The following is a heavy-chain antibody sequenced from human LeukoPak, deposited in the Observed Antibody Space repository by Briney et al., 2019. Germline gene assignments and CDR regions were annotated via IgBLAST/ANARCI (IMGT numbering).Heavy chain of an antibody. CDR1: GFTLSTYS. Sequence: GGSLRLSCAASGFTLSTYSINWVRQAPGKGLEWVSYIRSRDRTIYYADSVKGRFTISTDNAENSLYLQMNSLRTEDTAVYYCARDHRWGFDYWGRGTLVTVSS. CDR2: IRSRDRTI. J-gene: IGHJ4*02. V-gene: IGHV3-48*01. D-gene: IGHD7-27*01. CDR3: ARDHRWGFDY.